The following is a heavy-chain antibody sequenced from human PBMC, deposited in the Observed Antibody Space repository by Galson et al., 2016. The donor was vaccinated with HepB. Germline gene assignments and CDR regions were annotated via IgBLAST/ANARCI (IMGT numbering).Heavy chain of an antibody. Sequence: CAISGDSVTSYITTWNWIRQSPSRGLEWLGRTYYRSKWFTGYAVSVEGRITINSDISRNQFSLQLDSVTPDDTAAYFCTRGYMQTGMNVWGQGTTVTVSS. CDR3: TRGYMQTGMNV. J-gene: IGHJ6*02. CDR1: GDSVTSYITT. CDR2: TYYRSKWFT. V-gene: IGHV6-1*01. D-gene: IGHD5-18*01.